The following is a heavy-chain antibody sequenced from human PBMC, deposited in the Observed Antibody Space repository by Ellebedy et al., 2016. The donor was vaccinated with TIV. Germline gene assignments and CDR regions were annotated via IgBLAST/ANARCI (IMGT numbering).Heavy chain of an antibody. CDR3: ARHSNGGHP. Sequence: SETLSLXXTVSGVSITSHYWSWIRQPPGKGLEWVGYIYYTGSTNYNPSLKSRVTISLDTSKNQFSLRLSSVTAADTAVYYCARHSNGGHPWGQGTLVTVSS. V-gene: IGHV4-59*11. CDR1: GVSITSHY. J-gene: IGHJ4*02. CDR2: IYYTGST. D-gene: IGHD2-21*01.